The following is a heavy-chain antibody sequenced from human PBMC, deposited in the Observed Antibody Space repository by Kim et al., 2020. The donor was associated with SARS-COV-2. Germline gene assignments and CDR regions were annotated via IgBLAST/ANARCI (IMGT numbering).Heavy chain of an antibody. Sequence: GGSLRLSCAASGFTFSNYAMSWVRQTPGKGLEWVSGISDSGGTTYTADSGAGRFIISRDNSKKTLDLQMNNPRAEDTALYYCVKHPGAVAGMRSWYFDLWGRGARVTVSS. CDR3: VKHPGAVAGMRSWYFDL. CDR1: GFTFSNYA. V-gene: IGHV3-23*01. CDR2: ISDSGGTT. J-gene: IGHJ2*01. D-gene: IGHD6-19*01.